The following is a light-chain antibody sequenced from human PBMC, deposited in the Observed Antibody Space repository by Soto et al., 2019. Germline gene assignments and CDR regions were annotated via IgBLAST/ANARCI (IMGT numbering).Light chain of an antibody. CDR2: DVS. Sequence: QSALTQPASVSGSPGQSITISCTGSSSDVGGYNYVSWYQHHPGKAPKLMIYDVSNRPSGVSNRFSASKSGNTASLTISGLQPEDEADYYCSSYTRSNTWMFGGGTQLTVL. J-gene: IGLJ3*02. V-gene: IGLV2-14*03. CDR1: SSDVGGYNY. CDR3: SSYTRSNTWM.